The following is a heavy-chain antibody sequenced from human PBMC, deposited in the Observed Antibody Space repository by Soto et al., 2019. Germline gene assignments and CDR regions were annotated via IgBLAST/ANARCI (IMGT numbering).Heavy chain of an antibody. D-gene: IGHD6-13*01. Sequence: GASVKVSCKASGGTFSSYAISWVRQAPGQGLEWMGGIIPIFGTANYAQKFQGRVTITADESTSTAYMELSSLRSEDTAVYYCARVLGVDAAGANFYYYYGMDVWGQGTTVTVSS. CDR3: ARVLGVDAAGANFYYYYGMDV. CDR1: GGTFSSYA. J-gene: IGHJ6*02. CDR2: IIPIFGTA. V-gene: IGHV1-69*13.